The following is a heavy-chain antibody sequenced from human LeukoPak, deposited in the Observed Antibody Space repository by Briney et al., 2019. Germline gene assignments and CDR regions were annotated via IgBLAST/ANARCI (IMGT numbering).Heavy chain of an antibody. J-gene: IGHJ6*03. Sequence: PSETLSLTCAVYGGSFSGYYWSWIRQPPGKGLEWIGYIYYSGSTYYDPSLKSRVTISVDTSKNQFSLKLSSVTAADTAVYYCARGRPDDFWSGYSNYYMDVWGKGTTVTVSS. D-gene: IGHD3-3*01. CDR2: IYYSGST. V-gene: IGHV4-30-4*08. CDR1: GGSFSGYY. CDR3: ARGRPDDFWSGYSNYYMDV.